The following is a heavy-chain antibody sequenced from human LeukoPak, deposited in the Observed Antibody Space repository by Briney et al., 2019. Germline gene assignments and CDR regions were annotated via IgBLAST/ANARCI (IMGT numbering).Heavy chain of an antibody. CDR1: GFTFSSYA. J-gene: IGHJ4*02. V-gene: IGHV3-30*19. CDR3: ARDGSGRYDSSGSDY. CDR2: ISYDGSNK. D-gene: IGHD3-22*01. Sequence: PGGSLRLSCAASGFTFSSYAMHWVRQAPGKGLEWVAVISYDGSNKYYADSVKGRFTISRDNSKNTLYLQMNSLRAEDTAVYYCARDGSGRYDSSGSDYWGQGTLVTVSS.